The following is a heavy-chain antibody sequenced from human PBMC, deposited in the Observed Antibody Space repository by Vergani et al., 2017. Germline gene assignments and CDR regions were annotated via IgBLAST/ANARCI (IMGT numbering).Heavy chain of an antibody. CDR2: IYTSGST. CDR1: GGSISSGSYY. J-gene: IGHJ5*02. Sequence: QVQLQESGPGLVKPSQTLSLTCTVSGGSISSGSYYWSWIRQPAGKGLEWIGRIYTSGSTNYNPSLKSRVTISVDTSKNQFSLKLSSVTAADTAVYYCARDYYGSGSYGWFDPWGQGTLVTVSS. D-gene: IGHD3-10*01. V-gene: IGHV4-61*02. CDR3: ARDYYGSGSYGWFDP.